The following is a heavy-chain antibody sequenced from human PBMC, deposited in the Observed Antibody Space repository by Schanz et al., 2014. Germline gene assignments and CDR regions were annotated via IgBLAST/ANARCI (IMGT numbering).Heavy chain of an antibody. CDR2: MNESHSTI. CDR1: GFTFSDYC. CDR3: ARKVVAAIGGYYDN. V-gene: IGHV3-23*04. D-gene: IGHD2-15*01. J-gene: IGHJ4*02. Sequence: EVQLVESGGGLVQPGGSLRLSCTASGFTFSDYCMTWVRQARGKGLEWVTAMNESHSTIYYADSVRGRFTISRDNAENTLYLQMNSLRAEDTAVYYCARKVVAAIGGYYDNWGQGTLVTVSS.